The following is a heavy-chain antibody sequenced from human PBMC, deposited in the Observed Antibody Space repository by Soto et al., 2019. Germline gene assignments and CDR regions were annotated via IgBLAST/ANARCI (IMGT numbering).Heavy chain of an antibody. Sequence: QVQLVQSGAEVKKPGSSVKVSCKASGGTFSSYTISWVRQAPGQGLEWMGRIIPILGIANYAQKFQGRVTXXAXKXXSTAYMELSSLRSEDTAVYYCARDPPIVGQYYFDYWGQGTLVTVSS. D-gene: IGHD2-21*01. J-gene: IGHJ4*02. CDR2: IIPILGIA. CDR1: GGTFSSYT. V-gene: IGHV1-69*08. CDR3: ARDPPIVGQYYFDY.